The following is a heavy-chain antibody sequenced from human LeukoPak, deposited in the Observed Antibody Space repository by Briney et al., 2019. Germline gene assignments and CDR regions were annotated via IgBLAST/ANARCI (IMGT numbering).Heavy chain of an antibody. CDR1: GGSISSYY. V-gene: IGHV4-59*01. D-gene: IGHD6-13*01. J-gene: IGHJ4*02. CDR2: INYSGGT. Sequence: SETLSLTCTVSGGSISSYYWNWVRQPPGKGLEWIGYINYSGGTNYNPSLKSRVRISIDTSKNQLSLRLSSVTAADTAVYYCAGSSSWLPLTNWGQGNLVTVSS. CDR3: AGSSSWLPLTN.